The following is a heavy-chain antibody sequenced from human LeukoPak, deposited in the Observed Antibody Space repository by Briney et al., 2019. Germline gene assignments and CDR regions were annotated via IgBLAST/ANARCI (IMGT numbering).Heavy chain of an antibody. D-gene: IGHD6-13*01. V-gene: IGHV4-59*05. Sequence: NPSETLSLTCTVSGGSISSYYWSWIRQPPGKGLEWIGSIYYSGSTYYNPSLKSRVTISVDTSKNQFSLKLSSVTAADTAVYYCAGDIAAAGPTSFDYWGQGTLVTVSS. CDR2: IYYSGST. J-gene: IGHJ4*02. CDR3: AGDIAAAGPTSFDY. CDR1: GGSISSYY.